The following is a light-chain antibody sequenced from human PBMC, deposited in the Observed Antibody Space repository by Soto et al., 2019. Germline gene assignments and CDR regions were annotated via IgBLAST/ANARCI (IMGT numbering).Light chain of an antibody. CDR3: QQYSRSIT. CDR2: GTS. Sequence: EIVFTRSPGTMSLSPGERATLPCRASQSFKSSYLAWYQHKPGQAPRLLIYGTSIRATGIPDRFSGSGSGTDFTLTISRLEPEDIAVYYCQQYSRSITFGQGTRLAIK. V-gene: IGKV3-20*01. J-gene: IGKJ5*01. CDR1: QSFKSSY.